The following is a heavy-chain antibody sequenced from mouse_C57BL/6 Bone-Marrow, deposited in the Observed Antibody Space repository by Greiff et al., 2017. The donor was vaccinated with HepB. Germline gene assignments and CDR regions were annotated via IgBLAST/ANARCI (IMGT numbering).Heavy chain of an antibody. V-gene: IGHV1-82*01. Sequence: QVQLQQSGPELVKPGASVKISCKASGYAFSSSWMNWVKQRPGKGLEWIGRIYPGDGDTNYNGKFKGKATLTAVKSSSTAYMQLSSLTSEDSAVYFCARWGYYDLYYFDYWGQGTTLTVSS. J-gene: IGHJ2*01. CDR2: IYPGDGDT. CDR3: ARWGYYDLYYFDY. D-gene: IGHD2-3*01. CDR1: GYAFSSSW.